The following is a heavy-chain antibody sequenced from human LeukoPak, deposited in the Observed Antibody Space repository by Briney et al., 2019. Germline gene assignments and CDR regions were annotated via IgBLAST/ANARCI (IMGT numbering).Heavy chain of an antibody. V-gene: IGHV3-23*01. CDR3: AKDTPDIQEYFDY. D-gene: IGHD2-2*02. CDR1: GYTFSSYA. CDR2: IGGSGGST. Sequence: GGSLRLSCAASGYTFSSYAMSWVRQAPGKGLEWVSAIGGSGGSTYYADSVKGRFTISRDNSKNTLYLQMNSLRAEDTAVYYCAKDTPDIQEYFDYWGQGTLVTVSS. J-gene: IGHJ4*02.